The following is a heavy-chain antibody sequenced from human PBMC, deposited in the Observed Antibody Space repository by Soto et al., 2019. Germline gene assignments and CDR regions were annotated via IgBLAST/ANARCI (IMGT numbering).Heavy chain of an antibody. Sequence: SETLSLTCTVSGGSISSYYWSWIRQPPGKGLEWIGYIYYSGSTNYNPSLKSRVTISVDTSKNQFSLRLSSVTAADTAVYYCARTRGAAPDYWGQGTLVTVSS. D-gene: IGHD3-16*01. CDR1: GGSISSYY. CDR2: IYYSGST. CDR3: ARTRGAAPDY. J-gene: IGHJ4*02. V-gene: IGHV4-59*01.